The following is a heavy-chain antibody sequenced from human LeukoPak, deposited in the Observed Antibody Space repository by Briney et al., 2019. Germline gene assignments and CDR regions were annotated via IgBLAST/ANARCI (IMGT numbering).Heavy chain of an antibody. CDR3: AKAGALVRSYMDV. J-gene: IGHJ6*03. CDR1: GITFSSYA. D-gene: IGHD1-26*01. CDR2: ISGSGGST. Sequence: GGSLRLSCAASGITFSSYAMSWVRQAPGKGLECVSVISGSGGSTYYADSVRGRFTLSRDNSKRMLYLQMNSLRAEDTAVYYCAKAGALVRSYMDVWGKGTTVTVSS. V-gene: IGHV3-23*01.